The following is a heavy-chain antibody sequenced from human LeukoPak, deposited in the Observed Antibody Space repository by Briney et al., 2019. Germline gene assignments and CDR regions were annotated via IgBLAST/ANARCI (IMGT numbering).Heavy chain of an antibody. CDR1: GYTFTGYY. Sequence: ASVKVSCKASGYTFTGYYMHWVRQAPGQGLEWMGWINPNSGGTNYAQKFQGRVTMTRDTSISTAYMELSRLRSDDTAVYYCAAQDLYYGSGFDPWGQGTLVTVSS. J-gene: IGHJ5*02. D-gene: IGHD3-10*01. CDR2: INPNSGGT. V-gene: IGHV1-2*02. CDR3: AAQDLYYGSGFDP.